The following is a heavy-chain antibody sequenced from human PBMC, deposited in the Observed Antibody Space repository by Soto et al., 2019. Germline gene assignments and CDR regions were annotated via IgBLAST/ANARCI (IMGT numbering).Heavy chain of an antibody. Sequence: HVQLQQWGAGLLRPSETLSLTCDAHGETFSGYYWTWIRQTPGKGLEWIGEINHSGTTNYNPSLRSRDTLSVDTAKSQFSLNLTSVSAADTAVYYCAGANTYDKVWGTYRHFFHVDFWGQGTLVSVSS. CDR3: AGANTYDKVWGTYRHFFHVDF. V-gene: IGHV4-34*02. D-gene: IGHD3-16*01. J-gene: IGHJ4*02. CDR2: INHSGTT. CDR1: GETFSGYY.